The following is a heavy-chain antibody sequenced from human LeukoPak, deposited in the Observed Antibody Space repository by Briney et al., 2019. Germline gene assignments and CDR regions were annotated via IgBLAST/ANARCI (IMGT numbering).Heavy chain of an antibody. D-gene: IGHD3-22*01. CDR2: MSANADTT. J-gene: IGHJ4*02. CDR1: GLTFSGYA. CDR3: AKSAYYDDSGYYVDY. Sequence: PGESLRLSCAVSGLTFSGYAMSWVRQAPGKGLEWVSLMSANADTTYYADSVRGRFTISRGNSQKTVYLQMNSLRADDTAVYYCAKSAYYDDSGYYVDYWGQGTLVTVSS. V-gene: IGHV3-23*01.